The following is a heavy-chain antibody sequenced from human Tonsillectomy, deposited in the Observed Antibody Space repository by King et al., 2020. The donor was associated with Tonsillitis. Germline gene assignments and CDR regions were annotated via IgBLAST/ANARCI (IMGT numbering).Heavy chain of an antibody. CDR2: MNPSGGST. CDR3: ASVGTWYYFDY. J-gene: IGHJ4*02. V-gene: IGHV1-46*01. Sequence: QAQLVQSGAEVKKPGASVKVSCKASGSAFSRYYMHWVRQAPGQGLEWMGIMNPSGGSTNYAQKFQGRVTMTRDTSTSTVYMEVSSLRSEDTAVYYCASVGTWYYFDYWGQGSLVTVSS. CDR1: GSAFSRYY. D-gene: IGHD6-13*01.